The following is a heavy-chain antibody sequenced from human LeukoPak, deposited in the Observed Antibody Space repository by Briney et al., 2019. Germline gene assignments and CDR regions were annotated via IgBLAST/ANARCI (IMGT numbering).Heavy chain of an antibody. Sequence: SVKVSCKASGGTFSSYAISWVRQAPGQGLEWMGRIIPILGIANYAQKFQGRVMITADKSTSTAYMELSSLRSEDTAVYYCAREAGSSGWTEYFQHWGQGTLVTVSS. V-gene: IGHV1-69*04. CDR3: AREAGSSGWTEYFQH. D-gene: IGHD6-19*01. CDR1: GGTFSSYA. J-gene: IGHJ1*01. CDR2: IIPILGIA.